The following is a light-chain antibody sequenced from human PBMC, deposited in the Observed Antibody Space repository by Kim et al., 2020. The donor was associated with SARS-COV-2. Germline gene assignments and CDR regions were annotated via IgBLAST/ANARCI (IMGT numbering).Light chain of an antibody. V-gene: IGLV3-19*01. CDR2: GKS. J-gene: IGLJ2*01. CDR3: NSRDSNDNVV. CDR1: SLRSYY. Sequence: SSELTQDPAVSVALGQTVRITCQGDSLRSYYATWYQQKPGQAPILVIYGKSNRPSGIPDRFSGSSSGNTASLTITGTQAGDEADYYCNSRDSNDNVVFGG.